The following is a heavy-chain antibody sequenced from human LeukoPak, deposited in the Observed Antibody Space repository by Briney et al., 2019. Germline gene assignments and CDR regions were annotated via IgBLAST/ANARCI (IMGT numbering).Heavy chain of an antibody. Sequence: GESLKISCKGSGYSLTTYWIAWVRQMPGKGLEWMGIIYPGDSDTRYSPSFQGQVTISADKSISTAYLQWSSLKASDTAMYYCARALGYCTNGVCSKSFDYWGQGTLVTVSS. CDR3: ARALGYCTNGVCSKSFDY. CDR1: GYSLTTYW. V-gene: IGHV5-51*01. CDR2: IYPGDSDT. J-gene: IGHJ4*02. D-gene: IGHD2-8*01.